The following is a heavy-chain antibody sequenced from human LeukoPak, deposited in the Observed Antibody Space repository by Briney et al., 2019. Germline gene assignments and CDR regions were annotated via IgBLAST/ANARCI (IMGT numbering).Heavy chain of an antibody. CDR2: INHSGSS. D-gene: IGHD2-2*01. CDR3: ARYCSSTSCQGWFDP. V-gene: IGHV4-34*01. CDR1: GWSFSGYY. J-gene: IGHJ5*02. Sequence: SGTLSLTCAVYGWSFSGYYWSWIRQPPGKGLEWIGEINHSGSSNYNPSLKSRVSISVDTSKNQFSLKQSSATAADTGVYYCARYCSSTSCQGWFDPWGQGTLVTASS.